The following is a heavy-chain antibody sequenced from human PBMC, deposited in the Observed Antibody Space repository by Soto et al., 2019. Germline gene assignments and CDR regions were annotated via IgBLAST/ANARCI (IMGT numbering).Heavy chain of an antibody. D-gene: IGHD3-10*01. CDR2: IYSGGST. V-gene: IGHV3-53*04. CDR1: GFIVSSNY. CDR3: AREGNRRFRPYYYGMDV. J-gene: IGHJ6*02. Sequence: EVQLVESGGGLLQPGGSLRLSCAASGFIVSSNYMSCVRQAPGKGLERVSVIYSGGSTYYADSVKGRFTISRHNSKNTLYLQMNSLRAEDTAVYYCAREGNRRFRPYYYGMDVWGQGTTVTVS.